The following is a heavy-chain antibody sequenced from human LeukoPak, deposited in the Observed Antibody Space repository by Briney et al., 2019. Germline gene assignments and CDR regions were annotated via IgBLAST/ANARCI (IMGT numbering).Heavy chain of an antibody. D-gene: IGHD6-19*01. CDR2: INTGNRNT. CDR1: GYTFTNYA. Sequence: ASVKVSCKASGYTFTNYAMHWVRQAPGQRLEWMGWINTGNRNTKYSQEFQGRVTITRDTSANTAYMELSSLRSEDMAVYYCARAVKYRSGPLTDLLPYHFDYWGQGTLVTVSS. V-gene: IGHV1-3*03. J-gene: IGHJ4*02. CDR3: ARAVKYRSGPLTDLLPYHFDY.